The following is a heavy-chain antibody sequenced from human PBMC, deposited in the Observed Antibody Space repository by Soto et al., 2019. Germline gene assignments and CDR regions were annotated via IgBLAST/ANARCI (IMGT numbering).Heavy chain of an antibody. CDR2: INAGNGNT. J-gene: IGHJ2*01. Sequence: QVQLVQSGAEVKKPGASVKVSCKASGYTFTSYAMHWVRQAPGQRLEWMGWINAGNGNTKYSQKFQGRVTITRDTSASTAYMELSSLRSEDTAVYYCARDGPRDSSGWPYWYFDLWGRGTLVTVSS. CDR3: ARDGPRDSSGWPYWYFDL. V-gene: IGHV1-3*01. CDR1: GYTFTSYA. D-gene: IGHD6-19*01.